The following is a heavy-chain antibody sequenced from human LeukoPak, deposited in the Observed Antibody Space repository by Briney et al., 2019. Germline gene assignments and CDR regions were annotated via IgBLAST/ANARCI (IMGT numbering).Heavy chain of an antibody. Sequence: GGSLRLSCAASGFTFDDYAMHWVRQAPGKGLEWVSGISWNSGSIGYADSVKGRFTISRDNAKNSLYLQMNSLRAEDTAVYYCAKGPTDGYNWYGFDYWGQGTLVTVSS. V-gene: IGHV3-9*01. D-gene: IGHD5-24*01. CDR1: GFTFDDYA. J-gene: IGHJ4*02. CDR3: AKGPTDGYNWYGFDY. CDR2: ISWNSGSI.